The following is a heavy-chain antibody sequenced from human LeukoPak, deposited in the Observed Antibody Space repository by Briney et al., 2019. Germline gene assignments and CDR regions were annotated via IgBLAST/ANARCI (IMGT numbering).Heavy chain of an antibody. D-gene: IGHD5-18*01. V-gene: IGHV3-7*03. Sequence: GGSLRLSCAASGFTFSGFSMSWVRQSPTKGLEWVANIKQDGSEKYYVDSVKGRFTISRDNAKNSLYLQMNSLRAEDTAVYYCARDVLDSYGHWGQGTLVTVSS. CDR1: GFTFSGFS. CDR3: ARDVLDSYGH. CDR2: IKQDGSEK. J-gene: IGHJ4*02.